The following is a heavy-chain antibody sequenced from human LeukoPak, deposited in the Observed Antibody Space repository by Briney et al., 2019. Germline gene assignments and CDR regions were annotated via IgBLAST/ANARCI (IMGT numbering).Heavy chain of an antibody. D-gene: IGHD6-19*01. CDR3: AKERDLEIAVAGTIFDY. CDR1: GFTFSSYS. J-gene: IGHJ4*02. Sequence: GGSLRLSCAASGFTFSSYSMNWVRQAPGKGLEWVSVIYSGGDTYYADTVKGRFTISRDNSKNMIYLEMSSLKAEDTAVYYCAKERDLEIAVAGTIFDYWGQGTLVTVSS. V-gene: IGHV3-66*01. CDR2: IYSGGDT.